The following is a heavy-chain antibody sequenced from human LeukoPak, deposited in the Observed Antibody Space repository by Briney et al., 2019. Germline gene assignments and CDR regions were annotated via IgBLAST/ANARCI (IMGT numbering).Heavy chain of an antibody. Sequence: SVKVSCKXSGGTSSSYAISWVRQAPGQGLEWMGRIIPIFGTANYAQKFQGRVTITTDESTSTAYMELSSLRSEDTAVYYCARARYYDSSGYLDYWGQGTLVTVSS. D-gene: IGHD3-22*01. V-gene: IGHV1-69*05. J-gene: IGHJ4*02. CDR3: ARARYYDSSGYLDY. CDR1: GGTSSSYA. CDR2: IIPIFGTA.